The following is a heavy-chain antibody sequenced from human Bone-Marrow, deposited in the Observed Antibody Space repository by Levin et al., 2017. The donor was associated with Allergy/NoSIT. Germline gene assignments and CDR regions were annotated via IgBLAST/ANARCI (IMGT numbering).Heavy chain of an antibody. CDR3: ARDSGLSGYDSPDAFDI. J-gene: IGHJ3*02. CDR1: GFTFSNFR. D-gene: IGHD5-12*01. CDR2: VSGSSATI. V-gene: IGHV3-48*04. Sequence: PGGSLRLSCAASGFTFSNFRMNWVRQAPGKGLEWVSYVSGSSATIHYADSVKGRFTISRDNAKNSLYLQMNSLRAEDTAVYYCARDSGLSGYDSPDAFDIWGQGTMVTVSA.